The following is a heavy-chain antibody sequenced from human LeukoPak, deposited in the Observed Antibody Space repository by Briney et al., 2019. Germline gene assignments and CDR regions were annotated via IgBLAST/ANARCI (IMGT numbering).Heavy chain of an antibody. Sequence: GGSLRLSCVVSGFTFSSYGFHWVRQAPGKGLEWVASISYAGNDKYYAASVKGRYTISRDNSKDTLFLQMDSLRPEDTAVYCCGRDGILPRFDYWGQGTLVTVSS. CDR3: GRDGILPRFDY. V-gene: IGHV3-30*04. D-gene: IGHD2-21*01. CDR2: ISYAGNDK. J-gene: IGHJ4*02. CDR1: GFTFSSYG.